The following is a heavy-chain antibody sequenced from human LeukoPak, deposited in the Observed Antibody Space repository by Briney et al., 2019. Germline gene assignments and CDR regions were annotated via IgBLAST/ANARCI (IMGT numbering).Heavy chain of an antibody. V-gene: IGHV1-3*01. Sequence: VRQAPGQRLEWMGWINAGNGNTKYSQKFQGRVTITRDTSASTAYMELSSLRSEDTAVYYCARYYGSGKADYWGQGTLVTVSS. D-gene: IGHD3-10*01. J-gene: IGHJ4*02. CDR2: INAGNGNT. CDR3: ARYYGSGKADY.